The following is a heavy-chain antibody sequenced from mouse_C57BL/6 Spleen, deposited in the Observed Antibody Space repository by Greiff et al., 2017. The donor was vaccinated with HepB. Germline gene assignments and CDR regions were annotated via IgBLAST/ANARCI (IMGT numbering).Heavy chain of an antibody. V-gene: IGHV5-6*01. CDR3: ARHDHYGSSSMDY. D-gene: IGHD1-1*01. J-gene: IGHJ4*01. CDR1: GFTFSSYG. Sequence: EVKLVESGGDLVKPGGSLKLSCAASGFTFSSYGMSWVRQTPDKRLEWVATISSGGSYTYYPDSVKGRFTISRDNAKNTLYLQMSSLKSEDTAMYECARHDHYGSSSMDYWGQGTSVTVSS. CDR2: ISSGGSYT.